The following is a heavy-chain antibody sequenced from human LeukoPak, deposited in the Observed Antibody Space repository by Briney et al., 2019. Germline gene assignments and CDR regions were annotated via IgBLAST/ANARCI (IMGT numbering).Heavy chain of an antibody. Sequence: GGSLRLSCAASGFTFSDYSMNWVRQAPGKGLEWISYIGIDSGNTNYADSVKGRFTISRDNSKNTLYLQMGSLRAEDMAVYYCARSSGSGKRYFDYWGQGTLVTVSS. CDR2: IGIDSGNT. V-gene: IGHV3-48*01. D-gene: IGHD3-10*01. J-gene: IGHJ4*02. CDR1: GFTFSDYS. CDR3: ARSSGSGKRYFDY.